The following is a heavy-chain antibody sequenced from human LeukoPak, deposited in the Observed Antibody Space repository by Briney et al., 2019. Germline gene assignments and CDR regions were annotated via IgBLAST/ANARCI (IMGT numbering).Heavy chain of an antibody. CDR3: AKDRAAARNFDI. V-gene: IGHV1-18*01. J-gene: IGHJ4*02. CDR2: INTYNGDT. D-gene: IGHD2-2*01. CDR1: GYTFTTYG. Sequence: ASVKVSCTASGYTFTTYGINWVRQAPGQGLEWVGWINTYNGDTKYTQRFQGRVTMTTDTSTTTAYMELKNLRSDDTAIYYCAKDRAAARNFDIWGQGTLVTVSS.